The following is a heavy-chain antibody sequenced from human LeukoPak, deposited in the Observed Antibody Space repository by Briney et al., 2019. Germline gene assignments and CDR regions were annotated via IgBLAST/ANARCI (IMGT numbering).Heavy chain of an antibody. Sequence: SVKVSCKASGFTFTSSAMQWVRQARGQRLEWIGWIVVGSGNTNYAQKFQERVTITRDMSTSTAYMELSSLRSEDMAVYYCARVGYYDSSGAFDPWGQGTLVTVSS. V-gene: IGHV1-58*02. D-gene: IGHD3-22*01. CDR2: IVVGSGNT. J-gene: IGHJ5*02. CDR3: ARVGYYDSSGAFDP. CDR1: GFTFTSSA.